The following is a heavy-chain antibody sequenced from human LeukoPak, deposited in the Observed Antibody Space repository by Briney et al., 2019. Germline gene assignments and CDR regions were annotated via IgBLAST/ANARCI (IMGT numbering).Heavy chain of an antibody. D-gene: IGHD3-9*01. V-gene: IGHV3-23*01. CDR3: AKDLMYYDILTGVTVGYFDY. J-gene: IGHJ4*02. CDR2: ISGSGGST. Sequence: GGSLRLSCAASGFTFSSYAMSWARQAPGKGLEWVSAISGSGGSTYYADSVKGRFTISRDNSKNTLYLQMNSLRAEDTAVYYCAKDLMYYDILTGVTVGYFDYWGQGTLVTVSS. CDR1: GFTFSSYA.